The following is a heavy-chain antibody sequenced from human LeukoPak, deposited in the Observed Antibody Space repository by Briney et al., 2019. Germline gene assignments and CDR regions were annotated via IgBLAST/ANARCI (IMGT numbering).Heavy chain of an antibody. Sequence: PSETLSLTCTVSGGSISSYYWSWIRQPPRKGLEWIGYIYYSGSTNYNPSLKSRVTISVDTSKNQFSLKLSSVTAADTAVYYCAREDIVVVVAATWGAFDIWGQGTMVTVSS. J-gene: IGHJ3*02. CDR3: AREDIVVVVAATWGAFDI. CDR2: IYYSGST. V-gene: IGHV4-59*01. CDR1: GGSISSYY. D-gene: IGHD2-15*01.